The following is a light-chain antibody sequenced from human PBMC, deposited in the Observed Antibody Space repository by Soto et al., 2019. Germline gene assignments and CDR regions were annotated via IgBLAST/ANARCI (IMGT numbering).Light chain of an antibody. V-gene: IGKV3-15*01. CDR1: RSVSTN. J-gene: IGKJ4*01. CDR3: QQYDKSLPPVT. CDR2: GAS. Sequence: TQSPTTLSVSPGDRATLSCRASRSVSTNLAWYQHKLGQPPRLLIYGASTRVTGIPARFSGSGSGTDFSLSISYLKPEDVGVYYCQQYDKSLPPVTFGGGTKVEI.